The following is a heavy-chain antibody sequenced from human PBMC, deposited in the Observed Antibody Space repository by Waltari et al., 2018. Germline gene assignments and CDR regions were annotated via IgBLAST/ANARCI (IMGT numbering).Heavy chain of an antibody. CDR3: VKDFGGPYDY. D-gene: IGHD3-10*01. CDR1: TFPVSSYW. Sequence: EVQLEESGGGLVQPGGSLRLSCAASTFPVSSYWMTWVRQGRGKGLVWVSRMDPDVRTINYAEAVRGRFTISRDSAENALYLQMNSLRADDTAIYYCVKDFGGPYDYWGQGILVTVSS. CDR2: MDPDVRTI. V-gene: IGHV3-74*01. J-gene: IGHJ4*02.